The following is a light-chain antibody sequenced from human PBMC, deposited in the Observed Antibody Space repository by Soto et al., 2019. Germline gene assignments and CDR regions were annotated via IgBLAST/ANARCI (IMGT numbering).Light chain of an antibody. Sequence: EIVLTQSPGTLSLSPGERATLSCRASRSVSSNYLAWYQQKPGQAPRLLIYGISTRATGIPDRFSGSGSGTDFTLTISRLEPEDFAVYYCHQYDSSMWTFGQGTKVEI. CDR1: RSVSSNY. CDR2: GIS. CDR3: HQYDSSMWT. J-gene: IGKJ1*01. V-gene: IGKV3-20*01.